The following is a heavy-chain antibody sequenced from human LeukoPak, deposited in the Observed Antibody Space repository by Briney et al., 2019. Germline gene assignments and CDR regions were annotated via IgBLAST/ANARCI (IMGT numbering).Heavy chain of an antibody. V-gene: IGHV3-33*01. D-gene: IGHD1-26*01. CDR1: GFTFSSYG. CDR3: ARDLKGGSYYGSGFDY. Sequence: GALRLSCAASGFTFSSYGMHWVRQAPGKGLEWVAVIWYDGSNKYYADSVKGRFTISRDNSKNTLYLQMNSLRAEDTAVYYCARDLKGGSYYGSGFDYWGQGTLVTVSS. CDR2: IWYDGSNK. J-gene: IGHJ4*02.